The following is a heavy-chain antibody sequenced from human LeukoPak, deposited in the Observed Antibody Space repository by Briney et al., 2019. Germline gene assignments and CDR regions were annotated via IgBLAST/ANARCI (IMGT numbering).Heavy chain of an antibody. Sequence: ASVKVSCKASGYTFTNYYIHWVRQAPGQGLECMGIINPSGGSTSYAQKFQGRVTMTRDMSTSTVYMELSSLRSEDTAVYYCARDSSGWYHWFDPWGQGTLVTVSS. J-gene: IGHJ5*02. CDR2: INPSGGST. CDR1: GYTFTNYY. CDR3: ARDSSGWYHWFDP. D-gene: IGHD6-19*01. V-gene: IGHV1-46*01.